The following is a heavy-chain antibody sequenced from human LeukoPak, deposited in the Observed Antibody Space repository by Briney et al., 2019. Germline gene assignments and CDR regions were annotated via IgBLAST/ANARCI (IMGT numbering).Heavy chain of an antibody. CDR3: ARKISAAGSRWFDP. CDR2: IYHSGST. V-gene: IGHV4-4*02. J-gene: IGHJ5*02. CDR1: GGSISSGNW. Sequence: SGTLSLTCAVSGGSISSGNWWSWVRQPPGKGLEWIREIYHSGSTNYNPSLKSRVTISVDKSKNQFSLKLSSVTAADTAVYYGARKISAAGSRWFDPWGQGTLVTVSS. D-gene: IGHD6-13*01.